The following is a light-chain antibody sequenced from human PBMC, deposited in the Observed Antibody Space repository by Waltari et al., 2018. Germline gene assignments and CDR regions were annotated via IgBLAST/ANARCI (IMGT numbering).Light chain of an antibody. CDR1: SGHSSNI. V-gene: IGLV4-69*01. CDR3: QTGGHGTWV. CDR2: VNSDGSH. J-gene: IGLJ3*02. Sequence: QLVVTQSPSASAPLGASVKLNCTLSSGHSSNIVAWLQQRPEKGPRYLMKVNSDGSHIKGDDIPDRFSGSSSGAERYLTISSLQPDDEADYYCQTGGHGTWVFGGGTTLTVL.